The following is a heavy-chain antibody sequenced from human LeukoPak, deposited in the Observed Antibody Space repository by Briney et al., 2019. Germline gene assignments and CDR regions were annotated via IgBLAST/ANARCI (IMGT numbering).Heavy chain of an antibody. Sequence: PGGSLRLSCAASGFTFSNFWMTWVRQAPGKGLEWVGNINQDGSDKSSVDSVDSVRGRFSISRDNARNSVYLQMNSLRAEDTAVYYCARDVGSGWFDYWGQGSLVTVYS. J-gene: IGHJ4*02. CDR3: ARDVGSGWFDY. CDR1: GFTFSNFW. CDR2: INQDGSDK. V-gene: IGHV3-7*01. D-gene: IGHD6-19*01.